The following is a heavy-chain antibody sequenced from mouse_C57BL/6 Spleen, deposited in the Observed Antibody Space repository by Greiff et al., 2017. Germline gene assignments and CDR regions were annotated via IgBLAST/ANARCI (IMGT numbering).Heavy chain of an antibody. CDR1: GYTFTDYE. Sequence: VQLQQSGAELVRPGASVTLSCKASGYTFTDYEMHWVKQRPVHGLEWIGAIDPETGGTAYNQKFKGKAILTADKSSSTAYMELRSLTSEDSAVYYCTRGYYYDRNDWGKGTTLTVSS. CDR3: TRGYYYDRND. CDR2: IDPETGGT. D-gene: IGHD1-1*01. J-gene: IGHJ2*01. V-gene: IGHV1-15*01.